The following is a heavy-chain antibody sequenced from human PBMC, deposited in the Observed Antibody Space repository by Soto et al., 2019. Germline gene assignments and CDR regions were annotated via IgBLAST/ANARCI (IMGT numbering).Heavy chain of an antibody. Sequence: QVQLQESGPGLVKPSQTLSLTCTVSGGSIRNGNYYWSWIRQLPGKGLEWIGNIYYIGTTSYNPSLKSRVIISIDTSKNQFSLELTSVAAADTAVYYCAKNETTRPWFDPWGQRTLVTVPS. CDR1: GGSIRNGNYY. CDR3: AKNETTRPWFDP. J-gene: IGHJ5*02. V-gene: IGHV4-31*03. D-gene: IGHD1-1*01. CDR2: IYYIGTT.